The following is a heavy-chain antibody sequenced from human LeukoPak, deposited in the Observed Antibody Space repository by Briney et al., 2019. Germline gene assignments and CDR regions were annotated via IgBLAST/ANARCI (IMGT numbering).Heavy chain of an antibody. J-gene: IGHJ4*02. CDR1: GLTFSRYD. V-gene: IGHV3-23*01. CDR2: ISDSGVST. Sequence: GGTLRLSCAASGLTFSRYDMTWVRQAPGKGLVWVSSISDSGVSTYYADSVKGRFTISRDNSKNKLYLQMNGLRAEDTAVYYCAKDHNYFDSWGQGTLVTVSS. CDR3: AKDHNYFDS.